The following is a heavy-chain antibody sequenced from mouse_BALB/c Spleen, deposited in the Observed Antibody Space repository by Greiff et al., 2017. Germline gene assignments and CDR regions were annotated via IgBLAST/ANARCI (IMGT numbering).Heavy chain of an antibody. CDR2: IWSGGST. CDR3: ARDSLRLRNFDV. J-gene: IGHJ1*01. D-gene: IGHD1-2*01. V-gene: IGHV2-4-1*01. Sequence: QVQLQQSGPGLVQPSQSLSITCTVSGFSLTSYGVHWVRQSPGKGLEWLGVIWSGGSTDYNAAFISRLSISKDNSKSQVFLKMNSLQTDDTARYYCARDSLRLRNFDVWGAGTTVTVSS. CDR1: GFSLTSYG.